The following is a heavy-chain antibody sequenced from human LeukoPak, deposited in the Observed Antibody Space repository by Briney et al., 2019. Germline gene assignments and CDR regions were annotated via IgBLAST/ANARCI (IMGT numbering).Heavy chain of an antibody. CDR3: ATTRRMREVDY. CDR2: ISYDGSNK. Sequence: PGGSLRLSCAASGFTFSSYAMHRVRQAPGKGLEWVAVISYDGSNKYYADSVKGRFTISRDNSKNTLYLQMNRLRAEDTAVYYCATTRRMREVDYWGQGALVTVSS. V-gene: IGHV3-30*01. CDR1: GFTFSSYA. J-gene: IGHJ4*02. D-gene: IGHD3-16*01.